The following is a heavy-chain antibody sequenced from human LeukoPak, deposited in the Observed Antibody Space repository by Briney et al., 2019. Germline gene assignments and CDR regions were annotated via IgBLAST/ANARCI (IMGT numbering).Heavy chain of an antibody. CDR1: GFTFSNYW. Sequence: PGGSLRLSCAASGFTFSNYWMSWVRQAPGKGLEWVANIDQGGSEKQYVDSVKGRFTISRDNAKNSLYLQMNSLRAEDTAVHYCAREGVAYPFDYWGQGTLVTVSS. D-gene: IGHD2-15*01. CDR3: AREGVAYPFDY. V-gene: IGHV3-7*01. CDR2: IDQGGSEK. J-gene: IGHJ4*02.